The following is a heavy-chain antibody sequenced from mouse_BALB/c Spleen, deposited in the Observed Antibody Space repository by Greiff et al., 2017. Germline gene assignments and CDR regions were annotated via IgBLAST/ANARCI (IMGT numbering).Heavy chain of an antibody. CDR1: GFTFSSYT. J-gene: IGHJ2*01. CDR3: TRGGSYNYFDY. Sequence: EVKLMESGGGLVKPGGSLKLSCAASGFTFSSYTMSWVRQTPEKRLEWVATISSGGSYTYYPDSVKGRFTISRDNAKNTLYLQMSSLKSEDTAMYYCTRGGSYNYFDYWGQGTTLTVSS. V-gene: IGHV5-6-4*01. D-gene: IGHD2-12*01. CDR2: ISSGGSYT.